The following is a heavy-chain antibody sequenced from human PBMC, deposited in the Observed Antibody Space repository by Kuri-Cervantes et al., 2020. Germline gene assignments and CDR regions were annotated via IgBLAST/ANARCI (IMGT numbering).Heavy chain of an antibody. CDR1: GGTFSSYA. Sequence: SVKVSCKASGGTFSSYAISWVRQAPGQGLEWMGGIIPIFGTANYAQKFQGRVTITADKSTSTAYMELSSLRSEDTAVYYCARDWVDTAMVLFDPWGQGTLVTVSS. V-gene: IGHV1-69*06. CDR2: IIPIFGTA. D-gene: IGHD5-18*01. CDR3: ARDWVDTAMVLFDP. J-gene: IGHJ5*02.